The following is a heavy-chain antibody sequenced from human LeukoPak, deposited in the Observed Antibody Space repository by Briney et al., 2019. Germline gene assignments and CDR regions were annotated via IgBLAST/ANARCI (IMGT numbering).Heavy chain of an antibody. CDR1: GFTFSSYS. J-gene: IGHJ3*02. D-gene: IGHD6-13*01. Sequence: GGSLRLSCAASGFTFSSYSMNWVRQAPGKGLEWVSSISSSSSYIYYADSVKGRFTISRDNAKNSLYLQMNSLRAEDTAVYYCAKLGAAAGKYGSAFDTWGQGTMVTVSS. CDR3: AKLGAAAGKYGSAFDT. V-gene: IGHV3-21*01. CDR2: ISSSSSYI.